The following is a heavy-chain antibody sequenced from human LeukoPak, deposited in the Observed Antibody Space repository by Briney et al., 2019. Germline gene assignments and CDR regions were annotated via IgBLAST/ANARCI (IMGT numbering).Heavy chain of an antibody. Sequence: PGRSLRLSCAASGFTFDDYAMHWVRQAPGKGLEWVSGISWNSGSIGYADSVKGRFTISRDNAKNSLYLQMNSLRAEDTALYYCAKDKYSSSLYYFDYWGQGTLDTVSS. D-gene: IGHD6-13*01. CDR3: AKDKYSSSLYYFDY. V-gene: IGHV3-9*01. J-gene: IGHJ4*02. CDR2: ISWNSGSI. CDR1: GFTFDDYA.